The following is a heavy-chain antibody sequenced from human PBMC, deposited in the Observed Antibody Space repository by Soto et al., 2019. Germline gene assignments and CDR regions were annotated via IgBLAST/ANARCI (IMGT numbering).Heavy chain of an antibody. CDR3: ARGCLSRRWRLAY. Sequence: ASVKVSCKASADDFNTYSSNWVRQAPGQGLEWMGSIFPYTGDTHYAQNLQARFTMTRDTSTNTAYMDLARLQFDDTAVYYCARGCLSRRWRLAYWARGSLVPVSS. V-gene: IGHV1-18*04. CDR1: ADDFNTYS. CDR2: IFPYTGDT. J-gene: IGHJ4*02. D-gene: IGHD3-16*01.